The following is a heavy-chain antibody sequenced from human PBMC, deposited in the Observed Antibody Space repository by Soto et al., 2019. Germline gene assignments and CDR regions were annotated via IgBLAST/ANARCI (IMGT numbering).Heavy chain of an antibody. CDR1: GFTFSSYA. D-gene: IGHD2-2*01. Sequence: GGSLRLSCAASGFTFSSYAMHWVRQAPGKGLEWVAVISYDGRNKYYADSVKRRFTITRDNSKNTLYLQMNSLRAEDTAVYYCARDHCLSTSCDHALDIWGQGTMVTVSS. CDR3: ARDHCLSTSCDHALDI. V-gene: IGHV3-30*04. J-gene: IGHJ3*02. CDR2: ISYDGRNK.